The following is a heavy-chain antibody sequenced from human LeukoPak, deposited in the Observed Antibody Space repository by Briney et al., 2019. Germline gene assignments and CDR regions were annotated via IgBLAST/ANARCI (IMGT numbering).Heavy chain of an antibody. Sequence: GRSLRLSCAASGFTFSSYAMHWVRQAPGKGLEWVAVISYDGSNKYYADSVKGRFTISRDNSKNTLYLQMNSLRAEDTAVYYCARAYCSSTSCYYYYYYYMDVWGKGTTVTVSS. CDR3: ARAYCSSTSCYYYYYYYMDV. J-gene: IGHJ6*03. V-gene: IGHV3-30-3*01. CDR2: ISYDGSNK. CDR1: GFTFSSYA. D-gene: IGHD2-2*01.